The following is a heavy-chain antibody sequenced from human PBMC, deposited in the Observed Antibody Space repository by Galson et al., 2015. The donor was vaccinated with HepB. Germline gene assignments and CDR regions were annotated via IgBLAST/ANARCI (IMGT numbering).Heavy chain of an antibody. CDR1: GFAFSSYG. CDR2: ISYDGINK. CDR3: AKEAPFIMSFDI. J-gene: IGHJ3*02. V-gene: IGHV3-30*18. Sequence: SLRLSCAASGFAFSSYGMHWVRQAPGKGLEWVAVISYDGINKYYADSVKGRFTISRDSSKNTLYLQMNSLRAEDTAVYYCAKEAPFIMSFDIWGQGTMVTVSS.